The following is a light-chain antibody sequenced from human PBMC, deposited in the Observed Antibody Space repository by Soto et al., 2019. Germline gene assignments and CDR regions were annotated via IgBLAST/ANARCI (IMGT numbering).Light chain of an antibody. CDR2: DAS. J-gene: IGKJ2*01. CDR1: QSVSSY. Sequence: EIVLTQSPATLSLSPGERATLSCRASQSVSSYLAWYQQKPGQAPRHLIYDASNRATGIPARFSGSGSGTDFTLTISSLEPEDFAVYYCQQRGNWPRTFGQGTKLEIK. CDR3: QQRGNWPRT. V-gene: IGKV3-11*01.